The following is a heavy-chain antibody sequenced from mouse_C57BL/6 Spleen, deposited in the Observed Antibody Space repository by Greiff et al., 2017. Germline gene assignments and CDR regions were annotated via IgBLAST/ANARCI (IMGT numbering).Heavy chain of an antibody. CDR2: IDPEDGET. J-gene: IGHJ2*01. D-gene: IGHD3-2*02. CDR1: GFNIKDYY. CDR3: ASTAQATRDYFDY. Sequence: DVQLQESGAELVKPGASVKLSCTASGFNIKDYYMHWVKQRTEQGLEWIGWIDPEDGETKYAPNFQGKATITADTSSNTAYLQLSSLPSEDTAVYYCASTAQATRDYFDYWGQGTTLTVSS. V-gene: IGHV14-2*01.